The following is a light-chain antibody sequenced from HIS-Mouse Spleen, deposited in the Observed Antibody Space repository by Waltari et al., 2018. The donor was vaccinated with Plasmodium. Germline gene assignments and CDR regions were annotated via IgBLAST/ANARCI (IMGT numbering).Light chain of an antibody. J-gene: IGLJ2*01. CDR3: AAWDDSLNGVV. V-gene: IGLV1-44*01. CDR1: ISSIGSNT. CDR2: SNN. Sequence: QSVLTQPPSASGTHGQRVTISCSGSISSIGSNTVHWYQQRPGTAPKLLIYSNNQRPSGVPDRFSGSKSGTSASLAISGLQSEDEADYYCAAWDDSLNGVVFAGGTKLTVL.